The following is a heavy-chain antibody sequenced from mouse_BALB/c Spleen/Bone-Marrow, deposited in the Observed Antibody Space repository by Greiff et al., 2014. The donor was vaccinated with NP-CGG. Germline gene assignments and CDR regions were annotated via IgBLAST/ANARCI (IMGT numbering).Heavy chain of an antibody. CDR3: ARYYYGSSYFDY. CDR1: GFNIKDTY. V-gene: IGHV14-3*02. J-gene: IGHJ2*01. D-gene: IGHD1-1*01. Sequence: EVKLQESGAELVKPGASVKLSCTASGFNIKDTYMHWVKQRPEQGLERIGRIDPANGNTKYDPKFQGKATITADTSSNTAYLQLSSLTSEDTAVYYCARYYYGSSYFDYWGQGTTLTVSS. CDR2: IDPANGNT.